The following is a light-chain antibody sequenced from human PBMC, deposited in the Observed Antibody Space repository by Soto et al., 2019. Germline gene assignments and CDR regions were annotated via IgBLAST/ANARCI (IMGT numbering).Light chain of an antibody. CDR3: QSFDRSLSVV. CDR1: TSNIGAGFH. J-gene: IGLJ2*01. CDR2: GNN. Sequence: QAVVTQPPSVSGAPGQRVTISCAGSTSNIGAGFHVHWYQQLPGTAPKLLIYGNNNRPSGVPDRFSGSQSATSASLAITGLQAEDEADYYCQSFDRSLSVVFGGGTKLTVL. V-gene: IGLV1-40*01.